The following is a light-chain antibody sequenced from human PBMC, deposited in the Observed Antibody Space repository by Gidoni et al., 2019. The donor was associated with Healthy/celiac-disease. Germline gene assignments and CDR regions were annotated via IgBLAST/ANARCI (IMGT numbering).Light chain of an antibody. CDR2: DAS. CDR1: QDISNY. CDR3: QQYDNLPLT. Sequence: DIQMTPSPSSVSASVGDRDTITCQASQDISNYLNWYQQKPGKAPKLLIYDASNLETGVPARFSGSGSGTDFTFTISSLQPEDIATYYCQQYDNLPLTFXGXTKVEIK. V-gene: IGKV1-33*01. J-gene: IGKJ4*01.